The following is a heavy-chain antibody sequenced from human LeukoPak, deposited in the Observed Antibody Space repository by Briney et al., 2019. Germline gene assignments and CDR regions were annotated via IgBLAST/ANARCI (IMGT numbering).Heavy chain of an antibody. CDR2: IYPGDSDT. Sequence: GESLKISCKGSGYSFASYWIGWVRQMPGKGLEWMGIIYPGDSDTRYSPSFQGQVTISAGKSISTAYLQWSSLKASDTAMYYCARPGYCSSTSCPGAFDYWGQGTLVTVSS. CDR3: ARPGYCSSTSCPGAFDY. J-gene: IGHJ4*02. D-gene: IGHD2-2*01. V-gene: IGHV5-51*01. CDR1: GYSFASYW.